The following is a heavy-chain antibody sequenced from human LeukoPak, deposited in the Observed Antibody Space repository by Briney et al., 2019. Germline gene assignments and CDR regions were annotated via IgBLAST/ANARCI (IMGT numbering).Heavy chain of an antibody. CDR1: GFTFSSYE. CDR2: IGSSGSTI. Sequence: PGGSLRLSCAASGFTFSSYEMNWARQAPGKGLEWVSYIGSSGSTIYYADSVKGRFTISRDNAKNSLYLQMNSLRAEDTAVYYCARDRGYSYGLFDYWGQGTLVTVSS. V-gene: IGHV3-48*03. J-gene: IGHJ4*02. D-gene: IGHD5-18*01. CDR3: ARDRGYSYGLFDY.